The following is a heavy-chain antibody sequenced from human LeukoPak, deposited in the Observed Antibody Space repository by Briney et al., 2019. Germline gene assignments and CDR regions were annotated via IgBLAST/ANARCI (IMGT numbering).Heavy chain of an antibody. Sequence: GGSLRLSCAASGFTSTTYWMHWVRQAPGKGLVWVSHINSDGSITSYADSVKGRFTISRDNAKNTLYLQMNSLRAEDTAVYYCARDTVDTANAVWGQGTTVTVSS. D-gene: IGHD5-18*01. J-gene: IGHJ6*02. V-gene: IGHV3-74*01. CDR2: INSDGSIT. CDR1: GFTSTTYW. CDR3: ARDTVDTANAV.